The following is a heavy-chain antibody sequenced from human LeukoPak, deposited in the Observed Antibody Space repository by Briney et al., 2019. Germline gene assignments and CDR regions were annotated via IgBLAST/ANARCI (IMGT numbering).Heavy chain of an antibody. CDR2: INPNSGGT. CDR1: GYTFTGYY. Sequence: ASVKVSCKASGYTFTGYYMHWVREAPGQGLEWMGWINPNSGGTDSAQKFQGGVSITRDTSISTAYLELRILRSDDTAVYYCARDLTILPAVSDPLIRGHWGQGTLVTVSS. CDR3: ARDLTILPAVSDPLIRGH. V-gene: IGHV1-2*02. D-gene: IGHD3-3*01. J-gene: IGHJ4*02.